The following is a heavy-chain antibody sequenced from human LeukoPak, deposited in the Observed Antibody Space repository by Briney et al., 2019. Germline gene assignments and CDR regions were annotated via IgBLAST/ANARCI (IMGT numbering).Heavy chain of an antibody. Sequence: PGVSLRLSCGGSAFIYSGHCMNWVRQSPGKGREWVASIKEGGCEIQCVHSVKGRFSISRDNTKGSLFLQLNRLRAEDTAVFYCARGLCGDYDFDYWGQGNLGTVSS. D-gene: IGHD4-17*01. CDR3: ARGLCGDYDFDY. CDR1: AFIYSGHC. CDR2: IKEGGCEI. V-gene: IGHV3-7*03. J-gene: IGHJ4*02.